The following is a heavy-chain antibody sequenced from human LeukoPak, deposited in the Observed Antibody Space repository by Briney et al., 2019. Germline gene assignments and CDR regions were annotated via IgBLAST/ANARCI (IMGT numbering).Heavy chain of an antibody. Sequence: PSETLSLTCAVYGGSFSGYYWSWIRQPPGKGLEWIGEINRSGSTNYNPSLKSRVTISVDTSKHQFSLKLSSVTAAETPLYYCATHHWDSSGWTYYFDYWGQGTLVTVSS. CDR3: ATHHWDSSGWTYYFDY. J-gene: IGHJ4*02. V-gene: IGHV4-34*01. CDR2: INRSGST. CDR1: GGSFSGYY. D-gene: IGHD6-19*01.